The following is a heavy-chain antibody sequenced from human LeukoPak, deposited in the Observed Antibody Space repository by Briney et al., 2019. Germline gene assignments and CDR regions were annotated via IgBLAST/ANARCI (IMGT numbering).Heavy chain of an antibody. Sequence: SETLSLTCTVSGGSISSYNWSWIRQPPRKGLERVGYIYYSGSTSYNPSPKGRVSISVDTSKKQFSLKLSSVTAADTAFSYCARYIVSSPHDAFYIWGQGTMGTVSS. V-gene: IGHV4-59*01. CDR3: ARYIVSSPHDAFYI. J-gene: IGHJ3*02. D-gene: IGHD2-21*01. CDR1: GGSISSYN. CDR2: IYYSGST.